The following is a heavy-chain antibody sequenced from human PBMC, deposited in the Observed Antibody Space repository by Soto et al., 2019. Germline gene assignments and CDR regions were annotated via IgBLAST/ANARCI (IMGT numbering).Heavy chain of an antibody. CDR1: GFSFRNAW. V-gene: IGHV3-15*01. Sequence: GGSLRLSCAASGFSFRNAWMSWVRQAPGKGLEWVGHIKSQGDGGTRDYAAPVKGRFTISRDDSKNTLFLQMNSLKNEDTAVYFCTTDLQAYCDGTTCFAGNYYYGDMDVCGQGITLTVSS. D-gene: IGHD2-21*01. CDR3: TTDLQAYCDGTTCFAGNYYYGDMDV. J-gene: IGHJ6*02. CDR2: IKSQGDGGTR.